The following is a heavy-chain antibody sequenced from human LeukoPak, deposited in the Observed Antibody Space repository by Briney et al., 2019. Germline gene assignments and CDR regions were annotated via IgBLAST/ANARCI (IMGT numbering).Heavy chain of an antibody. J-gene: IGHJ4*02. CDR1: GFTFINYS. CDR2: ISGSSSYI. V-gene: IGHV3-21*01. CDR3: ARAVWDSSGHLFDY. D-gene: IGHD3-22*01. Sequence: GGSLRLSCTASGFTFINYSMNWVRQAPRKGLEWVSSISGSSSYIYYADSVKGRFTISRDNAKNSLYLQMNSLRAEDTAVYYCARAVWDSSGHLFDYWGQGTLVTVSS.